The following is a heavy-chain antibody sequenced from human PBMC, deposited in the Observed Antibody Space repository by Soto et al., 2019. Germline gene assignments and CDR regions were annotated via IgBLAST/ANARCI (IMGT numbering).Heavy chain of an antibody. CDR3: ARKAAGTAIDY. CDR2: INYSGST. D-gene: IGHD6-13*01. Sequence: PSETLSLTCTVSGGSVSSGSYYWSCIRQPPGKGLEWIGYINYSGSTNYNPSLKSRVTISVDTSKNQFSLKLSPVTAADTAVYYCARKAAGTAIDYWGEGTRVTVSS. CDR1: GGSVSSGSYY. J-gene: IGHJ4*02. V-gene: IGHV4-61*01.